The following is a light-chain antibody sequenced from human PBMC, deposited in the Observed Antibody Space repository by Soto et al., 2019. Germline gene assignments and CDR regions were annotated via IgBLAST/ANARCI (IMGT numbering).Light chain of an antibody. V-gene: IGKV3-20*01. Sequence: EIVLTQSPGTLSLSPGERATLSCRASQTVTSSFLAWYQQKPGQSPRLLIYGASSRATGIPDTFSGRGSGPDFTLTISILEPEDFAVYFCQHYGSSPWTFGPGTKVEIK. CDR2: GAS. CDR3: QHYGSSPWT. J-gene: IGKJ1*01. CDR1: QTVTSSF.